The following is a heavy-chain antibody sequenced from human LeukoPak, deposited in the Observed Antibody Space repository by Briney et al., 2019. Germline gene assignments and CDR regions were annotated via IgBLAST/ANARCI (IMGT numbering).Heavy chain of an antibody. D-gene: IGHD3-22*01. CDR1: GGSISSGDYY. Sequence: SETLSLTCTVSGGSISSGDYYRSWIRQPPGKGLEWIGYMYYSGSTYYNPSLKSRATISVDTSKNQFSLKLSSVTAADTAVYYCARPYYYDSRIDPWGQGTLVTVSS. J-gene: IGHJ5*02. CDR2: MYYSGST. CDR3: ARPYYYDSRIDP. V-gene: IGHV4-30-4*01.